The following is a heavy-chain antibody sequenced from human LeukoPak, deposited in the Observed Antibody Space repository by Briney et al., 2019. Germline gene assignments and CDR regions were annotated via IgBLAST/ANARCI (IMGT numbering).Heavy chain of an antibody. CDR1: GYSFTSYW. D-gene: IGHD6-13*01. J-gene: IGHJ5*02. Sequence: GESLKISCKGSGYSFTSYWIAWVRQMPGKGLEWMGIIYPGDSDTRYSPSFQGQVTISADKSISTAYLQWSSLKASDTAMYYCARLRAAAGTSVANWFDPWGQGTLVTVSS. CDR2: IYPGDSDT. V-gene: IGHV5-51*01. CDR3: ARLRAAAGTSVANWFDP.